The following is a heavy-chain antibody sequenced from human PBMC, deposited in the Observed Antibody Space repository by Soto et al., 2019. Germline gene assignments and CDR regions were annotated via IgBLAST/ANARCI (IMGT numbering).Heavy chain of an antibody. D-gene: IGHD3-22*01. CDR1: GFTFSSYS. Sequence: GGSLRLSCAASGFTFSSYSMNWVRQAPGKGLEWVSSISSSSSYIYYADSVKGRFTISRDNAKNSLYLQMNSLRAEDTVVYYCARVIVVVSNYYYGMDVWGQGTTVTVSS. V-gene: IGHV3-21*01. CDR3: ARVIVVVSNYYYGMDV. CDR2: ISSSSSYI. J-gene: IGHJ6*02.